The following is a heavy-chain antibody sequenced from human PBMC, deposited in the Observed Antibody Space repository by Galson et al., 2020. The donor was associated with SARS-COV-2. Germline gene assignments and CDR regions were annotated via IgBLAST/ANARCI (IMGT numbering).Heavy chain of an antibody. CDR2: ISSSGTYI. D-gene: IGHD3-10*01. CDR1: GFTFSSYS. CDR3: ARGAYGPRDGY. Sequence: GGSLRLSCVASGFTFSSYSMNWVRQAPGKGLEWVSSISSSGTYIYHADSVKGRFTISRDNAKNSLYLQMNSLRAEDTAVYYCARGAYGPRDGYWGQGTLVTGAS. V-gene: IGHV3-21*01. J-gene: IGHJ4*02.